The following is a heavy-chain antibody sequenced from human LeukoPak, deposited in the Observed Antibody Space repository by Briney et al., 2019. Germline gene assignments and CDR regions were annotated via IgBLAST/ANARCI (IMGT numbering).Heavy chain of an antibody. J-gene: IGHJ6*04. CDR3: ARGNYYGSGSYIEPSPMDV. Sequence: SETLSLTCAVYGGSFSGYYWSWIRQPPGKGLEWIGEINHSGSTNYNPSLKSRVTISVDTSKNQFSLKLSSVTAADTAVYYCARGNYYGSGSYIEPSPMDVWGKGTTVTVSS. CDR1: GGSFSGYY. V-gene: IGHV4-34*01. D-gene: IGHD3-10*01. CDR2: INHSGST.